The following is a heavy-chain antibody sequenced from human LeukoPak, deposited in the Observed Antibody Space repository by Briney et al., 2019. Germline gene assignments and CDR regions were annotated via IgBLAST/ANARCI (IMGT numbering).Heavy chain of an antibody. V-gene: IGHV3-23*01. D-gene: IGHD5-18*01. Sequence: GGSLRLSCATSGFPFETNAMSWVRQAAGKGLGWVATIGNTETFYADSVTGRFTISRDNSKNTVNLQMNRLRVEDTAIYYCAKDWIQFNRVFDCFDSWGQGTLVTVSS. J-gene: IGHJ4*02. CDR2: IGNTET. CDR1: GFPFETNA. CDR3: AKDWIQFNRVFDCFDS.